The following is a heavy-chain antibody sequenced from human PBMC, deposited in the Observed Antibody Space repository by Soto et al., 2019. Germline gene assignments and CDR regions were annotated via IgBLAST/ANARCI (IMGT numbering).Heavy chain of an antibody. CDR1: GVTFSSYW. Sequence: SGGSLRLSCAASGVTFSSYWMHWVRQAPGKGLVWVSRINSDGTTTSYADSVKGRFTISRDNAKNTLFLQMNNLRAEDTAVYYCARAPNAYYDYWGQGTLVTVSS. J-gene: IGHJ4*02. CDR2: INSDGTTT. D-gene: IGHD3-16*01. V-gene: IGHV3-74*01. CDR3: ARAPNAYYDY.